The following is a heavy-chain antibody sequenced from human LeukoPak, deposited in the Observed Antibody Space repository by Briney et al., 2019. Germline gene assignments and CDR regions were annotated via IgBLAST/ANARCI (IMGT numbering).Heavy chain of an antibody. J-gene: IGHJ6*03. CDR3: ARGHEGYYYYYYMDV. CDR2: IIPIFGTA. CDR1: GGTSSNYA. Sequence: SVKVSCKASGGTSSNYAISWVRQAPGQGLEWMGGIIPIFGTANYAQKFQGRVTITADKSTSTAYMELSSLRSEDTAVYYCARGHEGYYYYYYMDVWGKGTTVTVSS. V-gene: IGHV1-69*06.